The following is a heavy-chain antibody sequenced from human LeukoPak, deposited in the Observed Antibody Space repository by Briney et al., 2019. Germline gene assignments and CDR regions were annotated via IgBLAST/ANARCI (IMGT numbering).Heavy chain of an antibody. Sequence: SETLSLTCTVSGGSISNYHWSWIRQPPGKGLEWIGYIYYSGSTNYNPSLKSRVTISVNTSKNQFSLKLSSVTAADTAIYYCAIGGEIGYSYGPIEYWGQGTLVTVSS. V-gene: IGHV4-59*01. CDR1: GGSISNYH. CDR3: AIGGEIGYSYGPIEY. D-gene: IGHD5-18*01. CDR2: IYYSGST. J-gene: IGHJ4*02.